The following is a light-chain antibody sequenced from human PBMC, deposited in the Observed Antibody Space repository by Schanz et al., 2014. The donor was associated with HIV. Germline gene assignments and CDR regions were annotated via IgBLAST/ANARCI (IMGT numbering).Light chain of an antibody. CDR1: SSDVGGHDR. V-gene: IGLV2-14*01. CDR2: DVT. Sequence: QSALTQPPSASGSPGQSVTISCTGTSSDVGGHDRVSWYQQYPGKAPKLMIYDVTNRPSGVSNRFSGSKSGNTASLTISGLQPEDEADYYCSSYTSSNTWVFGGGTKLTVL. J-gene: IGLJ3*02. CDR3: SSYTSSNTWV.